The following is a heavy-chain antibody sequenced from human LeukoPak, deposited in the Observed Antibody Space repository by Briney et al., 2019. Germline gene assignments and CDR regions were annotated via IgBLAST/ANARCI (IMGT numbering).Heavy chain of an antibody. V-gene: IGHV3-30*02. CDR2: IRYDGSEK. Sequence: GGSLRLSCGASGFIFSNYGMHWVRQAPGTGLEWVAFIRYDGSEKYYADSVKGRFTFSRDNSKNTLYLQMNNLRREDTAVYYCAKGWDFYIDYWGQGTLVTVSS. D-gene: IGHD1-26*01. J-gene: IGHJ4*02. CDR1: GFIFSNYG. CDR3: AKGWDFYIDY.